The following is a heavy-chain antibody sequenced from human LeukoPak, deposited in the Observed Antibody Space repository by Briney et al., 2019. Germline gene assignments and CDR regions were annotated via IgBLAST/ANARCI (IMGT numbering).Heavy chain of an antibody. J-gene: IGHJ4*02. CDR1: GFSFSSYS. V-gene: IGHV3-48*01. CDR3: ARDNGKGVDY. D-gene: IGHD2-8*01. Sequence: GGSLRLSCAASGFSFSSYSMNWVRQAPGKGLEWVSYISSSSNTIYYADSVKGRFTISRDNAKNSLYLQMNSLRAEDTAVYYCARDNGKGVDYWGQGTLVTVSS. CDR2: ISSSSNTI.